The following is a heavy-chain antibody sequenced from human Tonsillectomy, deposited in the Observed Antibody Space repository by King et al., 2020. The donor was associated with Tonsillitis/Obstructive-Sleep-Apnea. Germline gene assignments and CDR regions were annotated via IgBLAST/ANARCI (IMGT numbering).Heavy chain of an antibody. Sequence: VQLVESGPGLVKPSQTLSLTCTVSGVSISSGGYYWTWIRQHPGKGLQWIGYIYYSGSTYYNPSLKSRVTISVDTSKNQFSLKLSSVTAADTAVFYCARGRPLYCSSSSCYPGGSFDYWGQGTLVTVSS. CDR1: GVSISSGGYY. J-gene: IGHJ4*02. CDR3: ARGRPLYCSSSSCYPGGSFDY. D-gene: IGHD2-2*01. V-gene: IGHV4-31*03. CDR2: IYYSGST.